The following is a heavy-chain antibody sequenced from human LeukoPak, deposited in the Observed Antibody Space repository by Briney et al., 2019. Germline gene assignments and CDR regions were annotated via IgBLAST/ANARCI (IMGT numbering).Heavy chain of an antibody. CDR3: ARYGSGSNYRDPFDS. V-gene: IGHV3-74*01. CDR2: IKGDGSHT. CDR1: GFTFSNYW. Sequence: GGSLRLSCAASGFTFSNYWMHWVRQAPGKGLVWVSRIKGDGSHTIYADSVKGRFTISRDNAKNTLYLQMKSLRAEDTAVYFCARYGSGSNYRDPFDSWGQGTLVTVSS. D-gene: IGHD3-10*01. J-gene: IGHJ4*02.